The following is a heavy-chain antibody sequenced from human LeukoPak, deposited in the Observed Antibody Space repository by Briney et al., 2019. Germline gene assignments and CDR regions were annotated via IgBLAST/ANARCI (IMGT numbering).Heavy chain of an antibody. V-gene: IGHV3-21*01. CDR1: GFTFSSYS. Sequence: PGGSLRLSCAASGFTFSSYSMNWVRQAPGKGLEWVSSISTSSSYINYADSVKGRFTISRDNAKKSLYLRMNSLRAEDTAVYYCARVYQGVSLFDGIDYWGQGTLVTVSS. CDR3: ARVYQGVSLFDGIDY. D-gene: IGHD3-10*01. J-gene: IGHJ4*02. CDR2: ISTSSSYI.